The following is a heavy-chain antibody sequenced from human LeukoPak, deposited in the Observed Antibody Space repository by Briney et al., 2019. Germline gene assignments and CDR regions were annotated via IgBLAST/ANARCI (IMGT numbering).Heavy chain of an antibody. D-gene: IGHD3-3*01. V-gene: IGHV3-23*01. CDR1: GITFSSYD. Sequence: GGSLRLSYEASGITFSSYDMSWVRQAPGKGLEWISAISDRGKTDYADSVKGRFTISRDNSKNTLYLQLSSLRAEDTAMYYCAKLPTIFGVADSFDIWGQGTFVTVSS. CDR2: ISDRGKT. CDR3: AKLPTIFGVADSFDI. J-gene: IGHJ3*02.